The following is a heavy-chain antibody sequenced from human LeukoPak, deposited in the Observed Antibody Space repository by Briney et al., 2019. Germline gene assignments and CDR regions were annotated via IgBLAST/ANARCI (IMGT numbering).Heavy chain of an antibody. D-gene: IGHD2-15*01. CDR3: AKASALGYCSGGSCYRTSNYYYGMDV. CDR1: GFTFDDYA. CDR2: ISWNSGSI. J-gene: IGHJ6*02. V-gene: IGHV3-9*01. Sequence: GGSLRLSCAASGFTFDDYAMHWVRQAPGKGLEWVSGISWNSGSIGYADSVKGRFTISRDNAKNSLYLQMNSLRAEDTALYYCAKASALGYCSGGSCYRTSNYYYGMDVWGQGTTVTVSS.